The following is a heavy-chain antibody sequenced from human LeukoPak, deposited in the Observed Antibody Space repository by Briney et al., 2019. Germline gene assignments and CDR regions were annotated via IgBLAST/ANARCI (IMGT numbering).Heavy chain of an antibody. D-gene: IGHD6-19*01. Sequence: GESLKISCKGSGYSFTSYWIGWVRQMPGKGLEWMGIIYPGDSDTRYSPSFQGQVTISADKSISTAYLQWSSLKASDTAMYYCARQDGYSSGWYGDYYYYYMDVWGKGTTVTVSS. CDR3: ARQDGYSSGWYGDYYYYYMDV. J-gene: IGHJ6*03. CDR1: GYSFTSYW. V-gene: IGHV5-51*01. CDR2: IYPGDSDT.